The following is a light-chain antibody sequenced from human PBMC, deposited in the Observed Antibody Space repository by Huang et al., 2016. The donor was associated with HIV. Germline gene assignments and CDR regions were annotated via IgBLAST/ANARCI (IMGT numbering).Light chain of an antibody. J-gene: IGKJ1*01. V-gene: IGKV1-27*01. CDR1: QLIDDY. Sequence: DIQMTQSPSSLSASVGARVTITFRASQLIDDYLAWYQQKPGRVPSLLIYGASILQSGVPSRFSGSGSGTNFTLTIASLQPDDIATYYCQKYNSVPRTFGQGTKVEI. CDR2: GAS. CDR3: QKYNSVPRT.